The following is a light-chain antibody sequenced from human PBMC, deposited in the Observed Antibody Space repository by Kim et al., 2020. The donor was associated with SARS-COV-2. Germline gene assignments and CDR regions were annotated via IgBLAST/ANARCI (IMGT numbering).Light chain of an antibody. CDR1: WDIGGFKF. V-gene: IGLV2-14*03. Sequence: GPSLTLSLHWTRWDIGGFKFFSWYPQPPGQGPKLMIYDVTKRPSGVSIRFSGSKSGNTASLTISGLQAEDEADYYCSSYTNSGTRVFGGGTRVTVL. CDR2: DVT. CDR3: SSYTNSGTRV. J-gene: IGLJ3*02.